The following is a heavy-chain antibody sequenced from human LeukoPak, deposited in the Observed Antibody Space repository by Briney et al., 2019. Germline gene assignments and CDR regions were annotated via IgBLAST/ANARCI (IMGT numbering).Heavy chain of an antibody. D-gene: IGHD6-25*01. V-gene: IGHV4-59*01. CDR2: IHYSGST. J-gene: IGHJ4*02. CDR1: GGSFSNYC. CDR3: ARKQRGCFDY. Sequence: PSETLSLPCTVSGGSFSNYCWSWIRQPPGKGLEWIGYIHYSGSTKYNPSLKSRVTISVDTSKNQFSLKLSSVTAADTAVYYCARKQRGCFDYGGQGTGITVSS.